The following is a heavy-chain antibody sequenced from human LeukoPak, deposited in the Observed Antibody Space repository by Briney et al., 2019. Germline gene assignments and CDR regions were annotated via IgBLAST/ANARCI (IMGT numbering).Heavy chain of an antibody. Sequence: PSETLSLTCTVPGGSISSYYWSWIRQPPGKGLEWIGYIYYSGSTNYNPSLKSRVTISVDTSKNQFSLKLSSVTAADTAVYYCARAATGRPFPKALHFDYWGQGTLVTVSS. J-gene: IGHJ4*02. CDR2: IYYSGST. CDR3: ARAATGRPFPKALHFDY. V-gene: IGHV4-59*01. CDR1: GGSISSYY. D-gene: IGHD3-9*01.